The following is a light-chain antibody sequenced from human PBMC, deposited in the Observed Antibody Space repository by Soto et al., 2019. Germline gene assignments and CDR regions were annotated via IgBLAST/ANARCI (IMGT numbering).Light chain of an antibody. CDR1: SSDVGRHNY. V-gene: IGLV2-14*01. J-gene: IGLJ1*01. CDR3: SSYAGSSNV. Sequence: QSVLTQPASVSGSPGQSITISCTGTSSDVGRHNYVSWYQQHQGKAPKLIVYEVTNRASGVSRRFSASKSGNTASLTISGLQAEDEADYYCSSYAGSSNVFGTGTKVTVL. CDR2: EVT.